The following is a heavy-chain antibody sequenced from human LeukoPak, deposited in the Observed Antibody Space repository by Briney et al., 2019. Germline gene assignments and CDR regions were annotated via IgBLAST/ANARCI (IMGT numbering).Heavy chain of an antibody. CDR2: ISGSSGST. Sequence: GGSLRLSCAASGFTFSSYAMSWVRQAPGKGLEWVSAISGSSGSTYYADSVKGRFTISRDNSKNTLYLQMNSLRAEDTAVYYCARGGDSSSSFDYWGQGTLVTVSS. J-gene: IGHJ4*02. CDR3: ARGGDSSSSFDY. V-gene: IGHV3-23*01. CDR1: GFTFSSYA. D-gene: IGHD6-6*01.